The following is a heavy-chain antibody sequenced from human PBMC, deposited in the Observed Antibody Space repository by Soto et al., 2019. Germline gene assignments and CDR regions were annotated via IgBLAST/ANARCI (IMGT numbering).Heavy chain of an antibody. CDR2: ISGSGGST. Sequence: PGGSLRVSXAASGFTFSSYAMSWVRQAPGKGLEWVSAISGSGGSTYYADSVKGRFTISRDNSKNTLYLQMNSLRAEDTAVHYCAKDQAYDSSGYYNYWGQGTLVTVSS. V-gene: IGHV3-23*01. J-gene: IGHJ4*02. CDR1: GFTFSSYA. D-gene: IGHD3-22*01. CDR3: AKDQAYDSSGYYNY.